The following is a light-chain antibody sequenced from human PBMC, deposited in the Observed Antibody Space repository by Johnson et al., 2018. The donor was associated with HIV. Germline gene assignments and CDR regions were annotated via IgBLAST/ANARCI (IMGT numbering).Light chain of an antibody. Sequence: QSVLTQPPSVSAAPGQKVTISCSGSSSNIGNNYVSWYQQLPGTAPTLLIYENNKRPSGIPDRFSGSKSVTSATLAITALQTGDEAEYYCGTWDSRSAGGVVGTGTKVTVL. J-gene: IGLJ1*01. V-gene: IGLV1-51*02. CDR1: SSNIGNNY. CDR3: GTWDSRSAGGV. CDR2: ENN.